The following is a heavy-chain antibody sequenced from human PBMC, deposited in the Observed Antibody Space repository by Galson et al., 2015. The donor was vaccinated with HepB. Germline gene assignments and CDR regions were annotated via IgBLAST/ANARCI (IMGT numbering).Heavy chain of an antibody. V-gene: IGHV3-48*02. CDR1: GFTFSSYS. CDR2: ISSSSSNI. CDR3: ASLEGYYDSSGFVDY. Sequence: SLRLSCAAYGFTFSSYSMNWVRQAPGKGLEWVSYISSSSSNIYYADSVKGRFTISRDNVKNSLYLQMNSLRDADAAVYYCASLEGYYDSSGFVDYWGQGTLVSASS. J-gene: IGHJ4*02. D-gene: IGHD3-22*01.